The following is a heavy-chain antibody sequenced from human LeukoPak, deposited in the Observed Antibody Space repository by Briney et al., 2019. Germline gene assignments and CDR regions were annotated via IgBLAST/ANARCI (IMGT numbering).Heavy chain of an antibody. CDR1: GVSISSSNSY. Sequence: PSETLSLTCTVSGVSISSSNSYWGWIRQPPGKGLEWIGSIYYSGNTYYNASLKSQVSISIDTSKNQFSLKLSSVTAADTAVYYCARDPAGHDYGAPPHTNWFDPWGQGTLVTVSS. D-gene: IGHD4-17*01. CDR2: IYYSGNT. V-gene: IGHV4-39*07. CDR3: ARDPAGHDYGAPPHTNWFDP. J-gene: IGHJ5*02.